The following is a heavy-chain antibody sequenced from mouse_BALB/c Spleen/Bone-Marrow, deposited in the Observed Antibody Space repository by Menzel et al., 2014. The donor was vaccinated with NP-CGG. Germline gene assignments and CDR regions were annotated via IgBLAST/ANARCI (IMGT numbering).Heavy chain of an antibody. Sequence: QVHLKDSGAELAKPGASVKMSCKASGYTFTSYWMHWVKQRPGQGLEWIGYINLSTGYTEYNQKFKDKATLTADKSSSTAYMQLSSLTSEDSAVYYCARQITTVDYAMDYWGQGTSVTVSS. J-gene: IGHJ4*01. CDR3: ARQITTVDYAMDY. CDR2: INLSTGYT. V-gene: IGHV1-7*01. CDR1: GYTFTSYW. D-gene: IGHD1-1*01.